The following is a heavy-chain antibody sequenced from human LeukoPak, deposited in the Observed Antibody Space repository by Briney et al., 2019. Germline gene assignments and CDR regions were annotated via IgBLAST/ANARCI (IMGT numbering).Heavy chain of an antibody. J-gene: IGHJ4*02. CDR2: IYYSGST. CDR3: ARVLGWQSGWPYYFEY. CDR1: GGSFSGYY. D-gene: IGHD6-19*01. Sequence: PSETLSLTCAVPGGSFSGYYWSCVRQPPGKGLEWIGYIYYSGSTNYNPSLKSRVTISVDTSKNQFSLKLSSVTAADTAVYYCARVLGWQSGWPYYFEYWGPGTLVTVSS. V-gene: IGHV4-59*01.